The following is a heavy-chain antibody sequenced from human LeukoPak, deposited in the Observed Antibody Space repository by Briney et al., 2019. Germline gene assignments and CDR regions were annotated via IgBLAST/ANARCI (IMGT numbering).Heavy chain of an antibody. CDR1: GFTLCNYW. Sequence: GGSLRLSCAASGFTLCNYWMHWVRQAPGKGPVWVSRINPDGSRIDYAESVRGRFTISRDSAKNTLYLQMNSLRAEDTAVYYCSRDFVGADDYWGQGTLVTVSS. V-gene: IGHV3-74*01. D-gene: IGHD1-26*01. J-gene: IGHJ4*02. CDR3: SRDFVGADDY. CDR2: INPDGSRI.